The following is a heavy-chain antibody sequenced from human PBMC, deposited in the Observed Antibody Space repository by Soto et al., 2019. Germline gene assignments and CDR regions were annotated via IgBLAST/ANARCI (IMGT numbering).Heavy chain of an antibody. D-gene: IGHD2-8*01. V-gene: IGHV4-4*07. Sequence: QVQLQESGPGLVKPSETLSLTCTVSGDFISNFYRSWIRQPAGKGLQSLGRISASGRSSCTPNLQSRFAMSLDTSKNQFSLRLTSLSAADTAVYFCARGMGRYFDLWGRGTLVTVFS. CDR2: ISASGRS. CDR1: GDFISNFY. J-gene: IGHJ2*01. CDR3: ARGMGRYFDL.